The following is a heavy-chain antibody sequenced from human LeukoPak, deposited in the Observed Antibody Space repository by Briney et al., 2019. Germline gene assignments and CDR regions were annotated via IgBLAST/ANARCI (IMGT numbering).Heavy chain of an antibody. Sequence: PGGSLRLSCAASGFTFSSYGMHWVRQAPGKGLEWVAFIRYDGSNKYYADSVKGRFTISRDNSKNTLYLQMNSLRAEDTAVYYCAKDELDYYYYYMDVWGKGTTVTISS. V-gene: IGHV3-30*02. CDR3: AKDELDYYYYYMDV. D-gene: IGHD1-7*01. J-gene: IGHJ6*03. CDR2: IRYDGSNK. CDR1: GFTFSSYG.